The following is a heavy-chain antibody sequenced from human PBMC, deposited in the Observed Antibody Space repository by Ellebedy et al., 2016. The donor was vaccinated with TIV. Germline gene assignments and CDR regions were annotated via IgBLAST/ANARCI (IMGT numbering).Heavy chain of an antibody. J-gene: IGHJ6*02. D-gene: IGHD3-3*01. CDR3: ARGLRDYDFWSGYYTLTVYGMDV. CDR2: ISAYNGNT. V-gene: IGHV1-18*01. CDR1: GGTFSSYA. Sequence: ASVKVSCKASGGTFSSYAISWVRQAPGQGLEWMGWISAYNGNTNYAQKLQGRVTMTTDTSTSTAYMELRSLRSDDTAVYYCARGLRDYDFWSGYYTLTVYGMDVWGQGTTVTVSS.